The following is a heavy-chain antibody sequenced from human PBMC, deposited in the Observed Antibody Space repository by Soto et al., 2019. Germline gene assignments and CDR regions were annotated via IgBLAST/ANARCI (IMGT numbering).Heavy chain of an antibody. CDR1: GGSISSSSYF. D-gene: IGHD3-22*01. Sequence: SETLSLTCTVSGGSISSSSYFWGWIRQPPGKGLEWIGSIYYSGSTYYNPSLKSRVTISVDTSKNQFSLKLSSVTAADTAVYYCARDYYDSSGYFDYWGQGTLVTVSS. J-gene: IGHJ4*02. CDR3: ARDYYDSSGYFDY. V-gene: IGHV4-39*02. CDR2: IYYSGST.